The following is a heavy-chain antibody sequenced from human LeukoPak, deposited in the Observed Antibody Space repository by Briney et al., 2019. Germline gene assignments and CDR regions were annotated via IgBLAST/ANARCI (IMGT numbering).Heavy chain of an antibody. CDR3: ARTMVRGVIDAFDI. J-gene: IGHJ3*02. V-gene: IGHV3-30*03. Sequence: PGGSLRLSCAASGFSFSKSGMHWVRQAPGKGLEWVAIISYDGSNKYYADSVKGRFTISRDNAKNSLYLQMNSLRAEDTAVYYCARTMVRGVIDAFDIWGQGTMVTVSS. D-gene: IGHD3-10*01. CDR1: GFSFSKSG. CDR2: ISYDGSNK.